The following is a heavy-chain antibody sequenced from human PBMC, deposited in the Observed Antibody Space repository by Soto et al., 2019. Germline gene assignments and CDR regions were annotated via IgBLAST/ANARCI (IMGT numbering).Heavy chain of an antibody. CDR3: ARSDIVVVPAAIVDYYYYGMDV. CDR1: GYSFTSYW. D-gene: IGHD2-2*02. V-gene: IGHV5-51*01. J-gene: IGHJ6*02. Sequence: PGESLKISCKGSGYSFTSYWIGWVRQMPGKGLEWMGIIYPGDSDTRYSPSFQGQVTISADKSISTAYLQWSSLKASDTAMYYCARSDIVVVPAAIVDYYYYGMDVWGQGTTVTVLL. CDR2: IYPGDSDT.